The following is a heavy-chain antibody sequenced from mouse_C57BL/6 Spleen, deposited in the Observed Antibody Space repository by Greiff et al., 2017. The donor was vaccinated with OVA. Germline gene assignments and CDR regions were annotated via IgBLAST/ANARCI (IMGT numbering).Heavy chain of an antibody. CDR2: IDPSDSYT. J-gene: IGHJ4*01. D-gene: IGHD2-2*01. CDR3: ARRGNGYSFYYAMDY. Sequence: QVQLQQPGAALVKPGASVKLSCKASGYTFTSYWMQWVKQRPGQGLEWIGEIDPSDSYTNYNQKFKGKATLTVDTSSSTAYMQLSSLTSEDSAVYYCARRGNGYSFYYAMDYWGQGTSVTVSS. CDR1: GYTFTSYW. V-gene: IGHV1-50*01.